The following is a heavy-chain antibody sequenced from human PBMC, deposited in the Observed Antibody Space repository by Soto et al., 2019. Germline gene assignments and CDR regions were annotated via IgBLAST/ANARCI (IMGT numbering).Heavy chain of an antibody. CDR2: IIPIFGTA. J-gene: IGHJ6*02. V-gene: IGHV1-69*01. CDR3: AREWVDSYYYYSMDV. D-gene: IGHD3-22*01. CDR1: GGTFSSYA. Sequence: QVQLVQSGAEVKKPGSSVKVSCQASGGTFSSYAISWVRQAPGQGREWMGGIIPIFGTANYAQKFQGRVTITADESTSTAYMELSSLRSEDTAVYYCAREWVDSYYYYSMDVWGQGTTVTVSS.